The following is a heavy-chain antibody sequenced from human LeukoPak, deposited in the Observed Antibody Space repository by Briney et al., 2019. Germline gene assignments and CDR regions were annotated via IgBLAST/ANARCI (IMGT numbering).Heavy chain of an antibody. Sequence: SETLSLTCAVSGGSFSGYYWSWIRQPPGKGLEWIGEINHSGSTNYNPSLKSRVSISVDTSKEQFSLSLNSVTAADTAVYYCATDRYYGSGSYYKFDFWGQGTLVTVSS. CDR1: GGSFSGYY. CDR2: INHSGST. V-gene: IGHV4-34*01. CDR3: ATDRYYGSGSYYKFDF. J-gene: IGHJ4*02. D-gene: IGHD3-10*01.